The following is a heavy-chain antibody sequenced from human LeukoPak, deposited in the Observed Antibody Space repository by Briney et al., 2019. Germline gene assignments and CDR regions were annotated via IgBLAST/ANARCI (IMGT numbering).Heavy chain of an antibody. Sequence: GGSLRLSCAASRFTFSSYWMSWVRQAPGKGLEGVANIKQDGSEKNYVDSVKGRFTISRDNAQNSLYLQMNSLRAEGTAVYYCAHYNPDSGSHDYWGQGTLVTVSS. V-gene: IGHV3-7*01. CDR2: IKQDGSEK. CDR3: AHYNPDSGSHDY. J-gene: IGHJ4*02. CDR1: RFTFSSYW. D-gene: IGHD3-10*01.